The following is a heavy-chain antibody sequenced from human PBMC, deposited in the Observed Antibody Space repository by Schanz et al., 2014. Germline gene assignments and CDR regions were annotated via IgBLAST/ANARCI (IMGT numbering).Heavy chain of an antibody. CDR2: LWHDGSKK. V-gene: IGHV3-7*03. CDR3: ARNRGSGGQNWYFDL. CDR1: GFPFSDYY. Sequence: EVQLVESGGGLVQPGGSLRLSCTASGFPFSDYYMTWIRQAPGKGLEWVAILWHDGSKKYYADSVKGRFTISRDNTKNSLFLQLNSLRADDTAVYYCARNRGSGGQNWYFDLWGRGTLVTVSA. D-gene: IGHD1-26*01. J-gene: IGHJ2*01.